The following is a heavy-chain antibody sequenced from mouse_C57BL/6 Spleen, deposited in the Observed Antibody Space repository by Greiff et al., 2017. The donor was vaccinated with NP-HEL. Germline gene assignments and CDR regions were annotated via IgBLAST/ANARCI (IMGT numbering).Heavy chain of an antibody. D-gene: IGHD4-1*01. J-gene: IGHJ2*01. Sequence: EVNLVESGGGLVKPGGSLKLSCAASGFTFSDYGMHWVRQAPEKGLEWVAYISSGSSTIYYADTVKGRFTISRDNAKNTLFLQMTSLRSEDTAMYYCARGKLGQDFDYWGQGTTLTVSS. CDR1: GFTFSDYG. CDR3: ARGKLGQDFDY. CDR2: ISSGSSTI. V-gene: IGHV5-17*01.